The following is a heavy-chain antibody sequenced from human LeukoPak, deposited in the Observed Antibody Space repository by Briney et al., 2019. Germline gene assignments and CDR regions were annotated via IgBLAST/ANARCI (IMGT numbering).Heavy chain of an antibody. CDR1: GYSFTSYW. CDR3: ARMSVYSQYYYDSSDYYMDV. V-gene: IGHV5-51*01. CDR2: IYPGDSDT. J-gene: IGHJ6*03. D-gene: IGHD3-22*01. Sequence: GESLKISCKGSGYSFTSYWIGWVRQMPGKGLEWMGIIYPGDSDTRYSPSFQGQVTISADKSISTAYLQWSSLKASDTAMYYCARMSVYSQYYYDSSDYYMDVWGKGTTVTISS.